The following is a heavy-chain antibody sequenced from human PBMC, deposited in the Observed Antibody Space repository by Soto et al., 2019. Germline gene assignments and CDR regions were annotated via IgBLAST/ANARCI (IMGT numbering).Heavy chain of an antibody. CDR1: GGSISSYY. V-gene: IGHV4-59*01. Sequence: SETLSLTRTVSGGSISSYYWSWIRQPPGKGLEWIGYISFSGSTNYNPSLKSRVTISVDTSKNQFSLKLSSVTAADTAVYYCAREYYDVLTGYYWFDPWGQGTLVTVSS. J-gene: IGHJ5*02. D-gene: IGHD3-9*01. CDR2: ISFSGST. CDR3: AREYYDVLTGYYWFDP.